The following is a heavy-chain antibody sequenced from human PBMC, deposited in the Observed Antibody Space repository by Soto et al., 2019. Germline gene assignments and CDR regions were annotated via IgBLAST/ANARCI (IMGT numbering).Heavy chain of an antibody. CDR2: IIPIFGTA. CDR3: ATRSTHGPIFGVVPQRPATYYYGMDV. D-gene: IGHD3-3*01. J-gene: IGHJ6*02. CDR1: GGTFSSYA. V-gene: IGHV1-69*13. Sequence: SVKVSCKASGGTFSSYAISWVRQAPGQGLEWMGGIIPIFGTANYAQKFQGRVTITADESTSTAYMELSSLRSEDTAVYYCATRSTHGPIFGVVPQRPATYYYGMDVWGQGPTVTVPS.